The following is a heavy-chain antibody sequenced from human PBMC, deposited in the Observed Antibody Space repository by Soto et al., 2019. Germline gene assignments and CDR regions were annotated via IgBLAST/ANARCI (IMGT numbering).Heavy chain of an antibody. CDR3: ARDQDGDPGDIYFYYGMDV. CDR2: FTRSDYI. D-gene: IGHD4-17*01. CDR1: CFTLSLSA. J-gene: IGHJ6*02. Sequence: XWSLRLTCAASCFTLSLSAMNWVRQAPGKGLEWVSSFTRSDYIYYADSVRGRFTISRDNAKNSLYLQMNSLRAEDTAVYYCARDQDGDPGDIYFYYGMDVWGQGTTVTVSS. V-gene: IGHV3-21*01.